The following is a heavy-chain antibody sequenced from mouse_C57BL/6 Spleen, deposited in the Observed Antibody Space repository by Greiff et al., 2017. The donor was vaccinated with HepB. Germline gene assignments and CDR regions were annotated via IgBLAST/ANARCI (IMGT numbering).Heavy chain of an antibody. CDR3: ARGFDGYSAWFAY. D-gene: IGHD2-3*01. CDR2: IYPSDSET. J-gene: IGHJ3*01. CDR1: GYTFTSYW. V-gene: IGHV1-61*01. Sequence: QVQLQQPGAELVRPGSSVKLSCKASGYTFTSYWMDWVKQRPGQGLEWIGNIYPSDSETHYNQKFKDKATLTVDKSSSTAYMQLSSLTSEDSAVYYCARGFDGYSAWFAYWGQGTLVTVSA.